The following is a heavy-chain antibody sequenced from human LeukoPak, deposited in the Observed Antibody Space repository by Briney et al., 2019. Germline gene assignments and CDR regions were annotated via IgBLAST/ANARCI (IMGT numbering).Heavy chain of an antibody. J-gene: IGHJ4*02. V-gene: IGHV1-2*02. CDR1: GYSFSDNY. Sequence: ASVKVSCKASGYSFSDNYMHWVRQAPGQGLEWMGWINPNSGGTNYAQKFQGRVTMTRDASISTAYLELSRLTSDDTAVYHCAREVYGDSSFDYWGQGTLLTVSS. CDR3: AREVYGDSSFDY. CDR2: INPNSGGT. D-gene: IGHD4-17*01.